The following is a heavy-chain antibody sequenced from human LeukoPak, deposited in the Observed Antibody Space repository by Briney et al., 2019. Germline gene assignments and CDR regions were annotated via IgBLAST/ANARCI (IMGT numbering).Heavy chain of an antibody. V-gene: IGHV4-59*01. J-gene: IGHJ2*01. CDR2: IYYSGST. D-gene: IGHD6-13*01. CDR3: AREEGGAAAVDWYFDL. Sequence: SETLSLTCTVSGGSISSYYWSWIRQPPGKGLEWIGYIYYSGSTNYNPSLKSRVTISVDTSKNQFSLKLSSVTAADTAVYYCAREEGGAAAVDWYFDLWGRGTLVTVSS. CDR1: GGSISSYY.